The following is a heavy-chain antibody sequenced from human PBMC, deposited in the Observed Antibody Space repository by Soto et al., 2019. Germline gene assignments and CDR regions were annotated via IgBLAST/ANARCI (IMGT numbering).Heavy chain of an antibody. D-gene: IGHD3-3*01. J-gene: IGHJ4*02. CDR3: ARDFAYFDS. Sequence: PSETLSLTCSVSGDSISNYYWTWIRQPAGKGLEWIGRIYPSGSTNYNPSLKSRVTMSVDTSKNQFFLKLSSVTAADTAVYFCARDFAYFDSWGQGTLVTVSS. CDR1: GDSISNYY. CDR2: IYPSGST. V-gene: IGHV4-4*07.